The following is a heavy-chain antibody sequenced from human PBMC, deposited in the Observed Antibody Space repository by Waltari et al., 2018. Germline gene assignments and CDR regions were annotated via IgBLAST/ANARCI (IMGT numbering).Heavy chain of an antibody. CDR1: GAPITTNNYY. CDR2: IHHGGST. V-gene: IGHV4-39*01. D-gene: IGHD1-26*01. J-gene: IGHJ5*02. Sequence: QLQFQESGPGLVKPSETLSLTCTVSGAPITTNNYYLAWIRQSPEKGLEWLGSIHHGGSTYYSLSFRGRVSLHVDAARSQFSLRLISVTAADTATYFCTKSGNSMTSFNYFDPWGQGTLVTVSS. CDR3: TKSGNSMTSFNYFDP.